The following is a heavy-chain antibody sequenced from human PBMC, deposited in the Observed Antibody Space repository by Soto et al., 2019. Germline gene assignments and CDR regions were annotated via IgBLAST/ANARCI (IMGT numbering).Heavy chain of an antibody. CDR2: IDPSDSYT. D-gene: IGHD4-17*01. J-gene: IGHJ4*02. CDR1: GYSFTSYW. CDR3: ATSFTVTTNYFDY. Sequence: PGESLKISCKGSGYSFTSYWISWVRQMPGKGLEWMGRIDPSDSYTNYSPSFQGHVTISADKSISTAYLQWGSLKASDTAMYYCATSFTVTTNYFDYWGQGTLVTVSS. V-gene: IGHV5-10-1*01.